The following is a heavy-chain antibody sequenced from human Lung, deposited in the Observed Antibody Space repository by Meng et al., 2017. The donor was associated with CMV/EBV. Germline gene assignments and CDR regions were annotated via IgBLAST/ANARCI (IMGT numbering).Heavy chain of an antibody. CDR3: ARVYTCRDDFWRNCYYYGMDV. V-gene: IGHV1-8*03. J-gene: IGHJ6*02. D-gene: IGHD3-3*01. CDR2: MNPNSGNT. Sequence: ASAXVSXKASGYTFTSYDINWVRQATGQGLEWMGWMNPNSGNTGYAQKFQGRVTITRNTSISTAYMELSSLRSEDTAVYYCARVYTCRDDFWRNCYYYGMDVXGQGXTVTVSS. CDR1: GYTFTSYD.